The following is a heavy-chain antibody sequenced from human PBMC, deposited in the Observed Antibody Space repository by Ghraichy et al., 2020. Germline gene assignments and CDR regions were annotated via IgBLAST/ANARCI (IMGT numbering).Heavy chain of an antibody. Sequence: ASVKVSCKASGYNFISYGINWVLQAPGQGLEWVGWISSYTRYAQNLQDRVTMSTDTSTSTAYLELRSLRSDDTAVYYCARDTDHTRILWDHIAFDIWGQGTMVTVSS. J-gene: IGHJ3*02. CDR3: ARDTDHTRILWDHIAFDI. CDR2: ISSYT. CDR1: GYNFISYG. D-gene: IGHD3-16*01. V-gene: IGHV1-18*04.